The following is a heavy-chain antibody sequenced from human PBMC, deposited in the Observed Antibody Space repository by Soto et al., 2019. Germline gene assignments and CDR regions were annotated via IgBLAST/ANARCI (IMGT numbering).Heavy chain of an antibody. Sequence: EVQLVESGEGLVQPRGSLRLSCAASGFTFSSYWMCWVRQAPGKGLEWVANIKEDGSEKYYVDSVKGRFTISRDNAKNSLYLQMNSLRAEDTAVYYCARVPYSGYDRPFDYWGQGTLVTVSS. CDR2: IKEDGSEK. J-gene: IGHJ4*02. V-gene: IGHV3-7*01. CDR1: GFTFSSYW. CDR3: ARVPYSGYDRPFDY. D-gene: IGHD5-12*01.